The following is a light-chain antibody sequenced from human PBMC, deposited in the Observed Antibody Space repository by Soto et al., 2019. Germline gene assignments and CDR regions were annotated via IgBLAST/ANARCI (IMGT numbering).Light chain of an antibody. CDR3: ETWDRNTRV. J-gene: IGLJ1*01. V-gene: IGLV4-60*02. Sequence: QSVLTQSSSASASLGSSVKLTCTLSSGHSSYIIAWHQQQPGKAPRYLMKLEGSGSYNKGSGVPDRFSGSSSGADRYLTISNLQFEDEADYYCETWDRNTRVFGTGTKVTVL. CDR1: SGHSSYI. CDR2: LEGSGSY.